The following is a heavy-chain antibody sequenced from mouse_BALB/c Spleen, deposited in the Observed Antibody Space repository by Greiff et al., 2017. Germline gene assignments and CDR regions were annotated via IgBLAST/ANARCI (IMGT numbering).Heavy chain of an antibody. J-gene: IGHJ4*01. D-gene: IGHD2-14*01. CDR2: IWSGGST. CDR1: GFSLTSYG. V-gene: IGHV2-2*01. Sequence: VKLQESGPGLVQPSQSLSITCTVSGFSLTSYGVHWVRQSPGKGLEWLGVIWSGGSTDYNAAFISRLSISKDNSKSQVFFKMNSLQTDDTARYYCARDLYRYDVLAMDYWGQGTSVTVSS. CDR3: ARDLYRYDVLAMDY.